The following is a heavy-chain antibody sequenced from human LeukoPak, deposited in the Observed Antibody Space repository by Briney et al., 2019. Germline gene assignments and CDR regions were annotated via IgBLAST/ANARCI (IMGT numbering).Heavy chain of an antibody. V-gene: IGHV1-18*01. J-gene: IGHJ4*02. CDR3: ATRVHWNYGDYYFDY. D-gene: IGHD1-7*01. CDR2: ISAYNGNT. Sequence: ASVKVSCKASGYTFTSYVISWVRQAPGQGLEWMGWISAYNGNTNYAQKLQGRVTMTEDTSTDTAYMELSSLRSEDTAVYYCATRVHWNYGDYYFDYWGQGTLVTVSS. CDR1: GYTFTSYV.